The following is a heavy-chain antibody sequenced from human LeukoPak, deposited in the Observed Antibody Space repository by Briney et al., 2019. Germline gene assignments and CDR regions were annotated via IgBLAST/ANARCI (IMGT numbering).Heavy chain of an antibody. J-gene: IGHJ5*02. V-gene: IGHV1-69*06. CDR2: IIPIFGTA. CDR1: GDTFSSSA. CDR3: ARGGGSGWYIFGVEH. Sequence: SVKVSCKASGDTFSSSAINWVRQAPGQGLEWMGGIIPIFGTASYAQKFQGRVTITADKSTTTAYMELSSLTSEDTAMYYCARGGGSGWYIFGVEHWGQGTLVTVSS. D-gene: IGHD6-19*01.